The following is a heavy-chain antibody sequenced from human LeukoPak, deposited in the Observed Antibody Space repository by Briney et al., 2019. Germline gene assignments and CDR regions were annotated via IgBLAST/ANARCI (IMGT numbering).Heavy chain of an antibody. Sequence: PGGSLRLSCAASGFTFSSYEMTWVRQAPGQGLEWVSYISSSGSTTYYADVVKGRFTISRDNAKNSLYLQMNSLRAEDTAVYYCARVGAYCTNGVCSDDAFDIWGQGTMVTVSS. CDR1: GFTFSSYE. CDR3: ARVGAYCTNGVCSDDAFDI. V-gene: IGHV3-48*03. CDR2: ISSSGSTT. D-gene: IGHD2-8*01. J-gene: IGHJ3*02.